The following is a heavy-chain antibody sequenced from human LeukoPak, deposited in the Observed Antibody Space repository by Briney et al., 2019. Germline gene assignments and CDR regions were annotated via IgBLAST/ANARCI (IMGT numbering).Heavy chain of an antibody. V-gene: IGHV6-1*01. CDR2: TYYRSKWYY. Sequence: SQTLSLTCAISGDSVSRISVAWNWIRQSPSRGLEWQGRTYYRSKWYYEYAVSVKSRINISPDTSKNQFSLQLTSVTPEDTAVYYCSLARAEYHYGMDVWGQGTTVTVSS. CDR1: GDSVSRISVA. J-gene: IGHJ6*02. CDR3: SLARAEYHYGMDV.